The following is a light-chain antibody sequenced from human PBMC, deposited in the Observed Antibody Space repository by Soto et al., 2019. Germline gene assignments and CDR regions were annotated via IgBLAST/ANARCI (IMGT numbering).Light chain of an antibody. V-gene: IGKV3-15*01. J-gene: IGKJ5*01. CDR1: QGVSSN. CDR3: QQYNNWPSIT. CDR2: GAS. Sequence: EIVMTQSPATLSVSPGERATLSCRASQGVSSNLAWYQQKPGQAPRLLIYGASTRATGIPARFSGSGSGTELTLTISSLQTEDFAVYYCQQYNNWPSITFGQGTRLEI.